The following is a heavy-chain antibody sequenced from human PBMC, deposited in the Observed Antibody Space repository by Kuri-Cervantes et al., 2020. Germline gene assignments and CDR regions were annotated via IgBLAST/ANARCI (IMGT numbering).Heavy chain of an antibody. CDR3: ARDPSGSPGY. Sequence: GGSLRLSCAASGFTFSSYGMHWVRQAPGKGLEWVAVIWYDGSNKYYADSVKGRFTISRDNARDSLYLQMNSLRDEDTAVYYCARDPSGSPGYWGQGTLVTDSS. CDR2: IWYDGSNK. D-gene: IGHD1-26*01. CDR1: GFTFSSYG. J-gene: IGHJ4*02. V-gene: IGHV3-33*01.